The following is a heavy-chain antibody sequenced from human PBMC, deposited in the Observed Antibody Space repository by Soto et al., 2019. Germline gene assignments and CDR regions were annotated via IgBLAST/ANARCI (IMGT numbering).Heavy chain of an antibody. CDR1: GYIFTSYV. CDR3: ARAWCSSTSCYYGWYFDL. J-gene: IGHJ2*01. V-gene: IGHV1-3*01. CDR2: INAGNGNT. Sequence: QVQLVQSGAEVQKPGASVKVSCKASGYIFTSYVIHWVRQAPGQRLEWMGWINAGNGNTKYSQKFQGRVTMTRDTSISTAYMELSRLRSDDTAVYYCARAWCSSTSCYYGWYFDLWGRGTLVTVSS. D-gene: IGHD2-2*01.